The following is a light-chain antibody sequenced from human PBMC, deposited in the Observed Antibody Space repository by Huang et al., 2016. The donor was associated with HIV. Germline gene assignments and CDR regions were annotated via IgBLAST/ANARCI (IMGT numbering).Light chain of an antibody. V-gene: IGKV1-5*03. Sequence: DVQMTQSPSTLSAYVGDRITITCRASQSINNYLAWYQQKAGKAPDLLFYKASTLDSGVPSRFSGSGSGTTFTLTISNLQPDEFATYYCQQYDSYWTFGQGTKVE. CDR3: QQYDSYWT. CDR1: QSINNY. CDR2: KAS. J-gene: IGKJ1*01.